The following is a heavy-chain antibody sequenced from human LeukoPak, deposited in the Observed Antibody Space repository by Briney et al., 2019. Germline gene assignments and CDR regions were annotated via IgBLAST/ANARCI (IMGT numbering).Heavy chain of an antibody. CDR1: GFTSSIYG. CDR2: RDSDSNYM. CDR3: ARDLAYYYDSNYD. J-gene: IGHJ4*02. Sequence: GEPLTLSCAASGFTSSIYGMNWVRKPPAKGLEGGSCRDSDSNYMYYADPVKGRFTISRDNAKNSLYLQMNSLPAEDPAMYYRARDLAYYYDSNYDWGQGTLVAVPS. D-gene: IGHD3-22*01. V-gene: IGHV3-21*01.